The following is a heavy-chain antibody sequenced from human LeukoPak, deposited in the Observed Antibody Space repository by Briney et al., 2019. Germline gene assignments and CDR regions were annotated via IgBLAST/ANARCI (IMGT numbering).Heavy chain of an antibody. CDR2: INHSGST. CDR1: GGSFSGYY. J-gene: IGHJ6*02. Sequence: SETLSLTCAVYGGSFSGYYWSWIRQPPGKGLEWIGEINHSGSTNYNPSLKSRVTISVDTSKNQFSLKLSSVTAADTAVYYCASLRGGYSGYDGGGYYYGMDVWGQGTTVTVSS. V-gene: IGHV4-34*01. D-gene: IGHD5-12*01. CDR3: ASLRGGYSGYDGGGYYYGMDV.